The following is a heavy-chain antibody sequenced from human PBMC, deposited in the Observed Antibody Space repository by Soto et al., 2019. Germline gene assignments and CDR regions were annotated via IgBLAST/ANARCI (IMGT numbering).Heavy chain of an antibody. CDR2: IYSGGST. Sequence: GGSLRLSCAVSGFSVSSSHMNWVRQAPGKGLEWVSVIYSGGSTYYAVSVKGRFTISRDNSKNTLYLQMNSLRAEDTAVYYCAKARAQYYDFWSGYPVDYWGQGTLVTVSS. D-gene: IGHD3-3*01. V-gene: IGHV3-53*01. CDR3: AKARAQYYDFWSGYPVDY. CDR1: GFSVSSSH. J-gene: IGHJ4*02.